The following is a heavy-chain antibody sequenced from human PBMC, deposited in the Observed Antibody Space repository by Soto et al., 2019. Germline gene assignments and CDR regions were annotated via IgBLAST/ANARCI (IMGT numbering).Heavy chain of an antibody. Sequence: EVQLVESGGGLVQPGGSLRLSCAASGFTFSSQWMYWVRQSPGEGPVWVSYINSDGSRIAYADSVKGRFTISRDNAKNTLYLQMNSLRVEDTAVYYCVRDIRWGRGTLVTVSS. V-gene: IGHV3-74*03. CDR2: INSDGSRI. J-gene: IGHJ4*02. CDR3: VRDIR. CDR1: GFTFSSQW.